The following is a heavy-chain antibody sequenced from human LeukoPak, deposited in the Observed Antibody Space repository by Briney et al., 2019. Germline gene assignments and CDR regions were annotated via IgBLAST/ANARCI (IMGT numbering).Heavy chain of an antibody. V-gene: IGHV4-39*01. CDR2: MYYSGST. Sequence: PSGTLSLTCTVSGGSISSSSYYWAWIRQPPGKGLEWIGSMYYSGSTYYNPSLNNRVTISIDTSKNQFSLRLSSVTAADTAVYYCAKRGSGDGYYFDYWGQGTTVTVSS. D-gene: IGHD2-15*01. CDR1: GGSISSSSYY. J-gene: IGHJ4*03. CDR3: AKRGSGDGYYFDY.